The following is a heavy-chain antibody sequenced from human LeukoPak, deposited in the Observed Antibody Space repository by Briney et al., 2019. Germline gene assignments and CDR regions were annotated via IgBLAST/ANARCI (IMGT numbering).Heavy chain of an antibody. J-gene: IGHJ4*02. CDR1: GGSFSGYY. CDR3: ARAYYYGSGSYYNVQKYYFDY. Sequence: SETLSLTCAVYGGSFSGYYWSWIRQPPGKGLEWIGEINHSGSTNYNPSLKSRVTISVDTSKNQFSLKLSSVTAADTAVYYCARAYYYGSGSYYNVQKYYFDYWGQGTLVTVSS. CDR2: INHSGST. V-gene: IGHV4-34*01. D-gene: IGHD3-10*01.